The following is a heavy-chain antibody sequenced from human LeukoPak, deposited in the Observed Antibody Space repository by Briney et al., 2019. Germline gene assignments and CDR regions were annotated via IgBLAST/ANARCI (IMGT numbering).Heavy chain of an antibody. CDR3: ARDGSMVRGVIISSYYYYYMDV. CDR2: IYTSGST. D-gene: IGHD3-10*01. CDR1: GGSISSYY. V-gene: IGHV4-4*07. J-gene: IGHJ6*03. Sequence: SETLSLTCTVSGGSISSYYWSWIRQPAGKGLEWIGRIYTSGSTNYNPSLKSRVTMSVDTSKKQFSLKLSSVTAADTALYYCARDGSMVRGVIISSYYYYYMDVWGKGTTVTISS.